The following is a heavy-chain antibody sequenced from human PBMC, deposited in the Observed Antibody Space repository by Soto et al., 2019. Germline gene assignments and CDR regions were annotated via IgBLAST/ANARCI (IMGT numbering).Heavy chain of an antibody. Sequence: GSRRLSCAASGFTFSRYSMNWVRQAPGKGLEWVSYISSSSSTIYYADSVKGRFTISRDNAKNSLYLQMNSLRDEDTAVSYCARDPWFETVEYYCYGMDVWGQGTTVTVSS. D-gene: IGHD3-10*01. CDR2: ISSSSSTI. CDR1: GFTFSRYS. J-gene: IGHJ6*02. V-gene: IGHV3-48*02. CDR3: ARDPWFETVEYYCYGMDV.